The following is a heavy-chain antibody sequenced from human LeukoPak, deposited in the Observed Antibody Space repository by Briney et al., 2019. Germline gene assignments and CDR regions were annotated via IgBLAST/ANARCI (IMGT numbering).Heavy chain of an antibody. D-gene: IGHD6-13*01. V-gene: IGHV4-59*01. J-gene: IGHJ4*02. CDR3: ARGGGYSSSPSM. CDR1: GGSISGYY. CDR2: ISYSGST. Sequence: PSETLSLTCTVSGGSISGYYWNWIRQPPGKGLEWIGYISYSGSTNYNPSLKSRVTISVDTSKNQFSLKLSSVTAADTAVYYCARGGGYSSSPSMWGQGTLVTVSS.